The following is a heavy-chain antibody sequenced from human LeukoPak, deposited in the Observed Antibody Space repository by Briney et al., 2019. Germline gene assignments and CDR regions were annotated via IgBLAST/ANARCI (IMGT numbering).Heavy chain of an antibody. CDR2: ISGSGGST. CDR1: GFTFSSYA. CDR3: ARQMDIAMVPTRSDAFDI. Sequence: GGSLRLSCAASGFTFSSYAMSWVRQAPGKGLEWVSAISGSGGSTYYADSVKGRFTISRDNSKNTLYLQMNSLRAEDTAVYYCARQMDIAMVPTRSDAFDIWGQGTMVTVSS. J-gene: IGHJ3*02. V-gene: IGHV3-23*01. D-gene: IGHD5-18*01.